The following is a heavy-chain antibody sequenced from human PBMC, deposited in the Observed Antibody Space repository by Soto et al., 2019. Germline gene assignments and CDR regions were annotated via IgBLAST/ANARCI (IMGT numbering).Heavy chain of an antibody. J-gene: IGHJ6*02. CDR2: TYYRSKWYN. V-gene: IGHV6-1*01. CDR1: GDGVSSNSAA. CDR3: AREGPKGYYGSGSFGTRGYYCYGMDV. D-gene: IGHD3-10*01. Sequence: SQTLSLTCAISGDGVSSNSAAWNWIRQSPSRGLEWLGRTYYRSKWYNDYAVSVKSRITINPDTSKNQFSLQLNSVTPEDTAVYYCAREGPKGYYGSGSFGTRGYYCYGMDVWGQGTTVTVSS.